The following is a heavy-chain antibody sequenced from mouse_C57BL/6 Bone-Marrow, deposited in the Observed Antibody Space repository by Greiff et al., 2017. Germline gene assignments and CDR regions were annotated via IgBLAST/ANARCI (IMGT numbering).Heavy chain of an antibody. V-gene: IGHV1-85*01. CDR3: ARVVFDGSSGDWYFDV. CDR1: GYTFTSYD. D-gene: IGHD1-1*01. Sequence: QVQLKESGPELVKPGASVKLSCKASGYTFTSYDINWVKQRPGQGLEWIGWIYPRDGSTKYNEKFKGKATLTVDTSSSTAYMELHSLTSEDSAVYFCARVVFDGSSGDWYFDVWGTGTTVTVSS. CDR2: IYPRDGST. J-gene: IGHJ1*03.